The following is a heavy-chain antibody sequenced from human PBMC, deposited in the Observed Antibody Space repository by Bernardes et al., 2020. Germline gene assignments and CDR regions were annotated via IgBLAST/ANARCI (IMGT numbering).Heavy chain of an antibody. D-gene: IGHD6-13*01. Sequence: SETLSLTCTVSGGSISSYYWSWIRQPPGKGLEWIGYIYYSGSTNYNPSLKSRVTISVDTSKNQFSLKLSSVTAADTAVYYCARLRTGYSSSWYDYYYGMDVWGQGTTVTVSS. V-gene: IGHV4-59*01. CDR1: GGSISSYY. J-gene: IGHJ6*02. CDR2: IYYSGST. CDR3: ARLRTGYSSSWYDYYYGMDV.